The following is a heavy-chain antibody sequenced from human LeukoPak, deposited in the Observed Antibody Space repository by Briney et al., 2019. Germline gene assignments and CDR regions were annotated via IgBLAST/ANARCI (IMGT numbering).Heavy chain of an antibody. CDR1: GFTVSSYN. Sequence: GGSLRLSCAASGFTVSSYNMNWVRQAPGKGLEWVASISSSSNYIYYVDSVKGRFTISRDNAKNSLYLQMNSLRAEDTAVYYCARGGSYFDYWGQGTLVTVSS. CDR2: ISSSSNYI. CDR3: ARGGSYFDY. J-gene: IGHJ4*02. V-gene: IGHV3-21*01. D-gene: IGHD1-26*01.